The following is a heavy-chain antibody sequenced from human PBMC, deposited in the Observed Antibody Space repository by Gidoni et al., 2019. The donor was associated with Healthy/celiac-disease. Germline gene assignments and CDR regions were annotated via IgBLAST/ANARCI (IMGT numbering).Heavy chain of an antibody. J-gene: IGHJ4*02. D-gene: IGHD6-19*01. V-gene: IGHV5-51*01. CDR3: ARRSPTFFSGTYYFDY. CDR2: IYPGDSDT. Sequence: EVQLVQSGAEVKKPGESLKISCKGSGYSFTSYWIGWVRQMLGKGLEWMGIIYPGDSDTRYSPSFQGQVTISADKSISTAYLQWSSLKASDTAMYYCARRSPTFFSGTYYFDYWGQGTLVTVSS. CDR1: GYSFTSYW.